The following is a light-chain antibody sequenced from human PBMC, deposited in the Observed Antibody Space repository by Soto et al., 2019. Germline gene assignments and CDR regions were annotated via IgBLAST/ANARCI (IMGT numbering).Light chain of an antibody. CDR3: QQYEASPLT. V-gene: IGKV3-20*01. J-gene: IGKJ3*01. Sequence: TQSPSTLSASVGDSVTITCRASQSISTYSLAWYQQKPGQTPRLLIYAASTRDTDIPDRFNGSGSGTDFALTISRLEPEDFALYYCQQYEASPLTFGPGTKVDVK. CDR2: AAS. CDR1: QSISTYS.